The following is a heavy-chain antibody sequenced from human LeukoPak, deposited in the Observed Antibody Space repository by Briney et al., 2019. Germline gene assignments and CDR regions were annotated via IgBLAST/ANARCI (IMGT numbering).Heavy chain of an antibody. V-gene: IGHV3-21*06. CDR2: ISSRSDYI. J-gene: IGHJ4*02. D-gene: IGHD3-3*01. CDR3: AREWSIGVIITAGFDY. CDR1: GFAFSSYT. Sequence: GGSLRLSCAASGFAFSSYTMTWVRLAPAPGKGLEWVSSISSRSDYIYYADSVKGRFTISRDNAKSSLYLQMNSLRAEDTAMYYCAREWSIGVIITAGFDYWGQGSLVSVSS.